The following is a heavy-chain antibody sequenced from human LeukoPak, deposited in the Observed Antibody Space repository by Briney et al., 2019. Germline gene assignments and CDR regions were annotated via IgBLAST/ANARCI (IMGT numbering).Heavy chain of an antibody. J-gene: IGHJ4*02. CDR2: IVEDGSQK. CDR3: ARDVIGGDTLDS. D-gene: IGHD2-21*02. CDR1: GFTFSSCW. V-gene: IGHV3-7*01. Sequence: PGGSLRLSCAASGFTFSSCWMTWVRLALGKGLEWVASIVEDGSQKYYVDSVKGRFTISRDNAKNSLYLQMNSLEAEDTAVYYCARDVIGGDTLDSWGQGTLVTVSS.